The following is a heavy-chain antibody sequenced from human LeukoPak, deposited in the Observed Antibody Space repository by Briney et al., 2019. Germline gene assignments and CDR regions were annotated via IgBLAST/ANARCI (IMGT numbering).Heavy chain of an antibody. Sequence: ASVKVSCKASGYTFTSYDINWVRQATGQGLEWMGWMNPNSGSTGYAQKFQGRVTITRNTSISTAYMELSSLRSEDTAVYYCARGIGCSSTSCYLDYYYYMDVWGKGTTVTVSS. D-gene: IGHD2-2*01. CDR3: ARGIGCSSTSCYLDYYYYMDV. J-gene: IGHJ6*03. V-gene: IGHV1-8*03. CDR1: GYTFTSYD. CDR2: MNPNSGST.